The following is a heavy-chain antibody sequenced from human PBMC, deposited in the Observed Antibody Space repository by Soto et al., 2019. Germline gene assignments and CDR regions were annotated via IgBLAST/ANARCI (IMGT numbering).Heavy chain of an antibody. J-gene: IGHJ4*02. CDR3: ARGAADTAMVDS. Sequence: QVHLQESGPGLLKASETLSLTCTVSGGSIRSYYWTWIRQPPGKGLEWLGYIFYSGSTLYNPSLTSRVTISIHTSKSQFALQLTSVTAADTAVYYCARGAADTAMVDSWGQGTLVTVSS. CDR1: GGSIRSYY. CDR2: IFYSGST. V-gene: IGHV4-59*01. D-gene: IGHD5-18*01.